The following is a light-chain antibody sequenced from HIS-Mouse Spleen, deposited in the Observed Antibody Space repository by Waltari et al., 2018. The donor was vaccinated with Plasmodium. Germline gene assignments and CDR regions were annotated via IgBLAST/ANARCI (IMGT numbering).Light chain of an antibody. Sequence: QSVLTQPPSVSGAPGQRVTISCTGSSSNIGAGYDVHWYQQLPGTAPKLLIYGNRNRPSGVPDRLSGAKAGTSASLAITGLQAEEEADYYCQSYDSSLSGSWVFGGGTKLTVL. CDR3: QSYDSSLSGSWV. CDR1: SSNIGAGYD. CDR2: GNR. J-gene: IGLJ3*02. V-gene: IGLV1-40*01.